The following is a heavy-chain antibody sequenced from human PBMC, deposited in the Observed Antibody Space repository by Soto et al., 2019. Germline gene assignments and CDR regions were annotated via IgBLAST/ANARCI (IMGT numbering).Heavy chain of an antibody. CDR3: AKDITYYYGSGGWDY. CDR2: ISWNSGSI. V-gene: IGHV3-9*01. J-gene: IGHJ4*02. CDR1: GFTFDDYA. D-gene: IGHD3-10*01. Sequence: EVQLVESGGGLVQPGRSLRLSCAASGFTFDDYAMHWVRQAPGKGLEWVSGISWNSGSIGYADSVKGRFTISRDNAKNSLYLQMNSLIAEDTALYYCAKDITYYYGSGGWDYWGQGTLVTVSS.